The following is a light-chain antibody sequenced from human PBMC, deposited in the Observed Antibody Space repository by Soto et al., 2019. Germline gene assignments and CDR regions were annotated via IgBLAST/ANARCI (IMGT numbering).Light chain of an antibody. V-gene: IGLV1-40*01. J-gene: IGLJ1*01. CDR3: QSYDSSLSGSRV. Sequence: QSVLKQPPSVSGAPGHRVTISCTGSSSNIGAGYDVHWYQQLPGTAPKLLIYGNSNRPSGVPDRFSGSKSGTSASLAITGLQAEDEADYYCQSYDSSLSGSRVFGTGTKVTVL. CDR1: SSNIGAGYD. CDR2: GNS.